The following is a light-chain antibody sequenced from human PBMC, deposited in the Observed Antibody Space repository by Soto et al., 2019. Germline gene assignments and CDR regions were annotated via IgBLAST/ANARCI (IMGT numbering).Light chain of an antibody. Sequence: EIVLTQSPGTLSLSPGERGTLSCRASQSVSSSYLAWYQQKPGQAPRLLIYGASSRATGIPDRFSGSGSGADFTITISRREPEDFAVYYCQQHGSAPRVTFGGGTKVEIK. V-gene: IGKV3-20*01. CDR3: QQHGSAPRVT. CDR1: QSVSSSY. J-gene: IGKJ4*01. CDR2: GAS.